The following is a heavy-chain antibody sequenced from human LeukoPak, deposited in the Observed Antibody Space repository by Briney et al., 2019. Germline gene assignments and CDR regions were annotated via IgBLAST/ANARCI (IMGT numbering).Heavy chain of an antibody. CDR1: GLTFSSNW. Sequence: GGSLRLSCAASGLTFSSNWMSWVRQAPGKGLEWVATIKEDGREKYYVDSVKGRFTISRDNAKNSLYLQMNSLRAEDTAVYYCARGLGEPLNYYYYMDVWGKGTTVTISS. V-gene: IGHV3-7*01. CDR2: IKEDGREK. D-gene: IGHD3-10*01. J-gene: IGHJ6*03. CDR3: ARGLGEPLNYYYYMDV.